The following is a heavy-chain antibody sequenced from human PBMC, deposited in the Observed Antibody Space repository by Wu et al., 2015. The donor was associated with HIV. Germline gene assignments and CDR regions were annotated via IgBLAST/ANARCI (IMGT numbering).Heavy chain of an antibody. CDR2: IIPIFETT. CDR1: GVTFNTYA. V-gene: IGHV1-69*13. D-gene: IGHD3-16*01. CDR3: ARDTYFRSNDYHRQNDAFDI. Sequence: QVQLVQSGAEVKKPGSSVKVSCKASGVTFNTYAINWVRQAPGQGLEWMGRIIPIFETTYYAQKFQGRVTLTADESTSTAYMDLASLTFEDTAVYYCARDTYFRSNDYHRQNDAFDIVGPRDSWSVSLQ. J-gene: IGHJ3*02.